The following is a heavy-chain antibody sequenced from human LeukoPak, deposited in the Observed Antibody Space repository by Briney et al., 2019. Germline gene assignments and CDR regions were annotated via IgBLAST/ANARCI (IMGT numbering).Heavy chain of an antibody. J-gene: IGHJ4*02. CDR2: ISGSGGST. Sequence: GGSLRLSCAASGFTFGSYGMSWVRQAPGKGLEWVSAISGSGGSTYYADSVKGRFTISRDNSKNTLYLQMNSLRAEDTAVYYCAKDMLVTTLDYWGQGTLVTVSS. D-gene: IGHD4-17*01. V-gene: IGHV3-23*01. CDR3: AKDMLVTTLDY. CDR1: GFTFGSYG.